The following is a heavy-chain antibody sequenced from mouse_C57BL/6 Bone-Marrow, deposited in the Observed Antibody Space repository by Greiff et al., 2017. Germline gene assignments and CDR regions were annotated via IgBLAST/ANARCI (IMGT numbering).Heavy chain of an antibody. CDR1: GYTFTSYG. J-gene: IGHJ2*01. D-gene: IGHD2-2*01. V-gene: IGHV1-81*01. Sequence: VQLQQSGPELARPGASVKLSCKASGYTFTSYGISWVKQSTGPGLAWIGEIYPRNGNTYYNQKFKGKATLTADKSSSTAYMELRSRTSEDAAVYFCARWLRGYFDYWGQGTTRTVSS. CDR3: ARWLRGYFDY. CDR2: IYPRNGNT.